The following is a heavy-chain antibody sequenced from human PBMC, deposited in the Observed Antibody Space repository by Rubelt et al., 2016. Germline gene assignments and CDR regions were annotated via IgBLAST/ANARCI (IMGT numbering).Heavy chain of an antibody. CDR3: ARWNYRDMDFDY. CDR1: GFTFSSYA. D-gene: IGHD3-16*02. CDR2: ISFDGRNQ. J-gene: IGHJ4*02. Sequence: QVQLVESGGGVVQPGRSLRLSCAASGFTFSSYAMHWVRQAPGKGLEWVAFISFDGRNQYYADSVKGRLTISRDNSKNTLDLQMNSLRPEDTAVYYCARWNYRDMDFDYWGQGTLVTVSS. V-gene: IGHV3-30*04.